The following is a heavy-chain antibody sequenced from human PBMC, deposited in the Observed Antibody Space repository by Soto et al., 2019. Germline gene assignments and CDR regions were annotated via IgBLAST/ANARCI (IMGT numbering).Heavy chain of an antibody. CDR2: IYYSGNT. CDR1: GGSVSSGPYY. J-gene: IGHJ5*02. CDR3: ARDSGDSRSDWFDP. Sequence: SETLSLTCTVSGGSVSSGPYYWSWIRQPPGKGLEWIGYIYYSGNTNYNPTLKSRVTISVDTSKNQFSLKLTSVTAADTAVYYCARDSGDSRSDWFDPWGQGTLVTVSS. D-gene: IGHD3-10*01. V-gene: IGHV4-61*01.